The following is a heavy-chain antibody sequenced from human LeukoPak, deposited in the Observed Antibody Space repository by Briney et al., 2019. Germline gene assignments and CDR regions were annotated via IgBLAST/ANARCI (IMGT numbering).Heavy chain of an antibody. CDR1: GGSISGYY. CDR3: ARDGGGNSPFFDY. V-gene: IGHV4-4*07. Sequence: TSETLSVTCTVPGGSISGYYWSWIRQPAGKPLGWIGRIHSSGTTNYNPSLKSRVTTSLDTSKNQFSLKVSSVTAADTAVYYCARDGGGNSPFFDYWGQGTVVTVSS. J-gene: IGHJ4*02. D-gene: IGHD4-23*01. CDR2: IHSSGTT.